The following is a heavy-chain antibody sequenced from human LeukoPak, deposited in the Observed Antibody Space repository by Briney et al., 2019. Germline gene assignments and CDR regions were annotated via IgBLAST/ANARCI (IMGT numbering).Heavy chain of an antibody. D-gene: IGHD5-12*01. V-gene: IGHV1-46*01. CDR1: GYTFASYY. J-gene: IGHJ4*02. CDR3: ARRWEGTYQYSGYGAGGY. Sequence: ASVKVSCKASGYTFASYYMHWVRQAPGQGLEWMGIINPSSGSTSYAQKFQGRVTMTRDTSTSTVYMELSSLRSEDTAVYYCARRWEGTYQYSGYGAGGYWGQGTLVTVSS. CDR2: INPSSGST.